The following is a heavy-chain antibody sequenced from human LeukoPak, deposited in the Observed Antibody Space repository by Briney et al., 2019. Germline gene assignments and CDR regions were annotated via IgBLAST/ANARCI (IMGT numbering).Heavy chain of an antibody. Sequence: GASVKVSCKASGGTFSSYAISWVRQAPGQGLEWMGGIIPIFGTANYAQKFQGRVTITADESTSTAYMELSSLRSEDTAVYYCARASQQWLVRRWLDWFDPWGQGTLVTVSS. CDR1: GGTFSSYA. CDR2: IIPIFGTA. V-gene: IGHV1-69*13. CDR3: ARASQQWLVRRWLDWFDP. J-gene: IGHJ5*02. D-gene: IGHD6-19*01.